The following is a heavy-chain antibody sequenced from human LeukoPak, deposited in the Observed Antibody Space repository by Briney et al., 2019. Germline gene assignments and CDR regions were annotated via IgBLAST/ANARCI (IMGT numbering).Heavy chain of an antibody. J-gene: IGHJ4*02. CDR1: GYTFTSYG. CDR2: ISAYNGNT. V-gene: IGHV1-18*01. Sequence: ASVKVSCKASGYTFTSYGISWVRQAPGQGLEWMGWISAYNGNTNYAQKLQGRVTMTTDTSTSTAYMELRSLRSDDTAVYYCARDVGQDIVVANTAPSFDYWGQGTLVTVSS. CDR3: ARDVGQDIVVANTAPSFDY. D-gene: IGHD2-15*01.